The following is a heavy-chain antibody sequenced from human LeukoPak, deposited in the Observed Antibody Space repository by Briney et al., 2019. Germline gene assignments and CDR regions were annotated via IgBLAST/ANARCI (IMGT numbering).Heavy chain of an antibody. Sequence: GGSLRLSCAASGFTFSSYDMNWVRQAPGKGLEWVSGISGSGGSTYSVDSVKGRFTVSRDNSKNTLYLQMNSLRAEDTAVYYCAKDRGTGFLHDWTVSSWGQGTRVTVSS. V-gene: IGHV3-23*01. J-gene: IGHJ4*02. CDR1: GFTFSSYD. CDR2: ISGSGGST. CDR3: AKDRGTGFLHDWTVSS. D-gene: IGHD3/OR15-3a*01.